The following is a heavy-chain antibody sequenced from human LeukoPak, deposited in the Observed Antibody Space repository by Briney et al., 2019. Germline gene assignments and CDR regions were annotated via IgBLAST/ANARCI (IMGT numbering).Heavy chain of an antibody. D-gene: IGHD1-26*01. J-gene: IGHJ3*02. CDR1: GFTFSSYG. Sequence: GGSLRLSCAASGFTFSSYGMHWVRQAPGKGLEWVANIKKDGSEMYYVDSVKGRFTISRDNAKNSLYLQMNSLRADDTAVYHCARQETSSYNGAFDIWGQGTMVTVSS. CDR2: IKKDGSEM. V-gene: IGHV3-7*01. CDR3: ARQETSSYNGAFDI.